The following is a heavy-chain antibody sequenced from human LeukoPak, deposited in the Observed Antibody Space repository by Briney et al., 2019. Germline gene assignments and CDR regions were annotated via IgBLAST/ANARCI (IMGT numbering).Heavy chain of an antibody. Sequence: SETLFLTCAVYGGSFSGYYWSWIRQPPGKGLEWIGEINHSGSTNYNPSLKSRVTISVDTSKNQFSLKLSSVPAADTAVYYCARTYNYDTSGYYGYNWFDPWGQGTLVTVSS. D-gene: IGHD3-22*01. CDR3: ARTYNYDTSGYYGYNWFDP. CDR2: INHSGST. CDR1: GGSFSGYY. J-gene: IGHJ5*02. V-gene: IGHV4-34*01.